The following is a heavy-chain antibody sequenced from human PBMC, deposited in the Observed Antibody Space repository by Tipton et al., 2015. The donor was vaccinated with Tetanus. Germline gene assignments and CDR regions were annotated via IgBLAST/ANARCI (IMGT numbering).Heavy chain of an antibody. V-gene: IGHV3-11*01. J-gene: IGHJ3*02. CDR2: DSPSGTNT. Sequence: QLVQSGGGLVKPGGSLSLSCVGSGFRFSGYYMTWIRQSPGKGLEWVSCDSPSGTNTQYGESVESRFTVSRDNAKKSLFLQMSSLRAGDTAVYYCAGTLDYGGNQDAFDIWGQGTLVNVSS. D-gene: IGHD4-23*01. CDR1: GFRFSGYY. CDR3: AGTLDYGGNQDAFDI.